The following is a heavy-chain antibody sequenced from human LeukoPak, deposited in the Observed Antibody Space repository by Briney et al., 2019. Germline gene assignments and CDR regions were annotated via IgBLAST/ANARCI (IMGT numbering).Heavy chain of an antibody. CDR1: GGSFSGYY. Sequence: SETLSLTCAVYGGSFSGYYWSWIRQPPGKGLEWIGEINHSGSTNYNPSLKSRVTISVDTSKNQFSLKLSSVTAADTAVYYCARGSRLIAAAAPRPYYFDYWGQGTLVTVSS. V-gene: IGHV4-34*01. J-gene: IGHJ4*02. D-gene: IGHD6-13*01. CDR2: INHSGST. CDR3: ARGSRLIAAAAPRPYYFDY.